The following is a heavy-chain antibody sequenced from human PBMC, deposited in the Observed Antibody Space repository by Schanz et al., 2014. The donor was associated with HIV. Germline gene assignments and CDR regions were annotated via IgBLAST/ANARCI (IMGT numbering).Heavy chain of an antibody. CDR3: ARGAEEDYYGPCFDS. CDR2: ISSSSSVR. CDR1: GFTFSSSG. V-gene: IGHV3-48*01. J-gene: IGHJ4*02. D-gene: IGHD3-16*01. Sequence: VQLVESGGGVVQPGRSLRLSCTASGFTFSSSGMHWVRQAPGKGLEWVSKISSSSSVRHYADSVKGRFTVSRDNAKNSLSLQMNSLRAEDTAEYFCARGAEEDYYGPCFDSWGQGTLVIVSS.